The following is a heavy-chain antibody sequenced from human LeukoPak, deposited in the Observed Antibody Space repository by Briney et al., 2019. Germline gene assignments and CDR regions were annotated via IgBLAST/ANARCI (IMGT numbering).Heavy chain of an antibody. CDR1: GFTFDDYG. CDR2: ISGSGGST. Sequence: GGSLRLSCAASGFTFDDYGMSWVRQAPGKGLEWVSAISGSGGSTYYADSVKGRFTISRDNSKNTLYLQMNSLRAEDTAVYYCAKSPPKLLWFGELGSFDYWGQGTLVTVSS. J-gene: IGHJ4*02. D-gene: IGHD3-10*01. V-gene: IGHV3-23*01. CDR3: AKSPPKLLWFGELGSFDY.